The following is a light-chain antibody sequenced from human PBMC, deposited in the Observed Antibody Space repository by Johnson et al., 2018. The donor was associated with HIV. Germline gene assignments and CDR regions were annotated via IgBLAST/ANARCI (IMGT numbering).Light chain of an antibody. CDR1: SSNIGNNY. J-gene: IGLJ1*01. V-gene: IGLV1-51*01. CDR2: DNN. CDR3: GTWDNSLSTGV. Sequence: VLTQPPSVSAAPGQKVTISCSGSSSNIGNNYVSWYQQLPGTAPKLLIYDNNKRPSGIPDRFSGAKSGTSATLGITGLPTGDEADYYCGTWDNSLSTGVFGTGTQVTVL.